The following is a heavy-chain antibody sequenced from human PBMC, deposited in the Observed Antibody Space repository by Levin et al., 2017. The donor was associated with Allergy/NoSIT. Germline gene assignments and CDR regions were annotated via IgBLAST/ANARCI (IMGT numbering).Heavy chain of an antibody. D-gene: IGHD2-15*01. CDR3: ARNELTCSGGSCYSYYYMDV. Sequence: GESLKISCAVSGFTFSSYTMSWVRQAPGKGLEWVSFISYSGLTIYYADSVRGRFTISRDDAKNSLYLQINSLRVEDTAVYYCARNELTCSGGSCYSYYYMDVWGKGTTITVSS. CDR2: ISYSGLTI. V-gene: IGHV3-48*01. CDR1: GFTFSSYT. J-gene: IGHJ6*03.